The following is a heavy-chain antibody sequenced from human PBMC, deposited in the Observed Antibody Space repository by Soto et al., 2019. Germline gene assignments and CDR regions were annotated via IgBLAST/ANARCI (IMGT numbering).Heavy chain of an antibody. Sequence: GGSLRLSCAASGFTFSSYAMSWVRQAPGKGLEWVSAITGSGGSTYYADSVKGRFTISRDNSKNTLYLQMNSLRAEDTAVYYCAKDGEWFMYYFDYWGQGTLVTVSS. J-gene: IGHJ4*02. CDR3: AKDGEWFMYYFDY. V-gene: IGHV3-23*01. D-gene: IGHD3-3*01. CDR1: GFTFSSYA. CDR2: ITGSGGST.